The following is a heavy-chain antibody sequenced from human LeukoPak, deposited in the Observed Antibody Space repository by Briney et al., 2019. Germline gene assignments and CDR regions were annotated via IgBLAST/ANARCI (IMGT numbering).Heavy chain of an antibody. CDR2: IYYSGST. D-gene: IGHD6-19*01. J-gene: IGHJ5*02. Sequence: PSETLSLTCTVSGGSISSYYWSWIRQPPGKGLEWIGYIYYSGSTNYNPSLKSRVTISVDTSKNQFSLKLSSVTAADTAVYYCARHGIAVAGIRWFDPWGQGTLVTVSS. V-gene: IGHV4-59*08. CDR1: GGSISSYY. CDR3: ARHGIAVAGIRWFDP.